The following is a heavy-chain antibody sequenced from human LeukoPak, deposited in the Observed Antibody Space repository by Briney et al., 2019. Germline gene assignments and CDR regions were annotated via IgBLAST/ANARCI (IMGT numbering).Heavy chain of an antibody. Sequence: GGSLRLSCAASGFAFSNYAMSWVRQAPGKGLEWVSSISSSNDYADSVKGRFTISRDNSKNTLYLQMHSLRAEDTAVYYCAKGGNYYHFDYWGQGTLVTVSS. CDR3: AKGGNYYHFDY. CDR2: ISSSN. D-gene: IGHD3-10*01. CDR1: GFAFSNYA. V-gene: IGHV3-23*01. J-gene: IGHJ4*02.